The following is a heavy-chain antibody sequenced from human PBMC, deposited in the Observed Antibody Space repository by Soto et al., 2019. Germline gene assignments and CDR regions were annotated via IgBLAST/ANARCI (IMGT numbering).Heavy chain of an antibody. CDR1: YGSISSSRHY. CDR3: ARHGRYGSGWYHHGMDV. V-gene: IGHV4-39*01. CDR2: IFYKGGT. J-gene: IGHJ6*02. Sequence: LEPLSLTCIVYYGSISSSRHYWRGIPQPAVKELEGIGRIFYKGGTDHNPPLKNRVTISVDTSTNQFSLKLSSVTAADTAVYFCARHGRYGSGWYHHGMDVWGQGSTV. D-gene: IGHD6-19*01.